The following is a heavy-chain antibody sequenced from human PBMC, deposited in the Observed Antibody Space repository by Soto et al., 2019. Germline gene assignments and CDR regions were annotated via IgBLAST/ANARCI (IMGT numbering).Heavy chain of an antibody. D-gene: IGHD3-22*01. J-gene: IGHJ4*02. CDR2: IFYSGST. Sequence: QVQLQESGPGLVKPSGTLSLTCTVSGGSISGHYWIWIRQSPGKRLEWIGYIFYSGSTNYNPSLKNRVSLSVDTSKNQFSLRLTALTAADTAVYYCARVGSSGWSPDYWGQGTLVTVSS. CDR1: GGSISGHY. V-gene: IGHV4-59*11. CDR3: ARVGSSGWSPDY.